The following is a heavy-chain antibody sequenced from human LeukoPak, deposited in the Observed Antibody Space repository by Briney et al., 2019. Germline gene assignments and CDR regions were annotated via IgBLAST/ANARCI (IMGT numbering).Heavy chain of an antibody. Sequence: GGSLRLSCAASGFTFSSYPMNWVRQAPGKGLEWVSYISTSSSTIYYADSVKGRFTVSRDNAKNSLYLQMSSLRDEDTAVYYCARDRSAGAPDYWGQGTLVTVSS. J-gene: IGHJ4*02. D-gene: IGHD6-19*01. CDR1: GFTFSSYP. CDR2: ISTSSSTI. CDR3: ARDRSAGAPDY. V-gene: IGHV3-48*02.